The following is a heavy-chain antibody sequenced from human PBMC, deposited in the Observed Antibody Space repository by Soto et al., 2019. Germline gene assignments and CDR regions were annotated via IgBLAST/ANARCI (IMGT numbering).Heavy chain of an antibody. CDR2: ISAYNGNT. J-gene: IGHJ6*02. CDR3: ARWGYDYVWGSYRPRGYGMDV. Sequence: QVQLVQSGAEVKKPGASVKVSCKASGYTFTSYGISWVRQAPGQGLEWMGWISAYNGNTNYAQKLQGRVTMTTDTSTSTAYMELRSLRSDDTAVYYCARWGYDYVWGSYRPRGYGMDVWGQGTTVTVSS. D-gene: IGHD3-16*02. V-gene: IGHV1-18*01. CDR1: GYTFTSYG.